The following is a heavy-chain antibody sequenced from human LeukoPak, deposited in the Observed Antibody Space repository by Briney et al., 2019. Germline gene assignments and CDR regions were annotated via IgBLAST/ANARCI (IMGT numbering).Heavy chain of an antibody. D-gene: IGHD6-19*01. J-gene: IGHJ6*03. V-gene: IGHV3-53*01. CDR2: IYSGGST. CDR1: GFTVSSNY. Sequence: GGSLRLSCAASGFTVSSNYMSWVRQAPGKGLEWVSVIYSGGSTYYADSVKGRFTISRGNSKNTLYLQMNSLRAEDTAVYYCARLYSSGWGDYYYYYMDVWGKGTTVTVSS. CDR3: ARLYSSGWGDYYYYYMDV.